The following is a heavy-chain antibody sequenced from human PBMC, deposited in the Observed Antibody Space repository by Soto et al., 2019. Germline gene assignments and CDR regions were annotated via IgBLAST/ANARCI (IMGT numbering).Heavy chain of an antibody. Sequence: PSQTLSITCAISGDSVSSNSAAWNWIRQSPSRGLEWLGRTYYRSKWYNDYAVSVKSRITINPDTSKNQFSLQLNSVTPEDTAVYYCAREEAAAGTDYYYGMDVWGQGTTVTVSS. CDR3: AREEAAAGTDYYYGMDV. V-gene: IGHV6-1*01. J-gene: IGHJ6*02. CDR1: GDSVSSNSAA. D-gene: IGHD6-13*01. CDR2: TYYRSKWYN.